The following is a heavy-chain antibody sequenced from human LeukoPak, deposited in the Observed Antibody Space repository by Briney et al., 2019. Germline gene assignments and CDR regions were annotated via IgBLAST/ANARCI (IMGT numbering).Heavy chain of an antibody. V-gene: IGHV3-66*01. CDR3: ARASQWLAFDY. Sequence: GSLRLSCAASGFTFSSNYMSWVRQAPGKGLEGGSVIYNGGSTKYSDSVKGRFTISKDNSEKKLYLQMNSLRDEDTAVYFCARASQWLAFDYWGQGTLVTVSS. D-gene: IGHD6-19*01. J-gene: IGHJ4*02. CDR1: GFTFSSNY. CDR2: IYNGGST.